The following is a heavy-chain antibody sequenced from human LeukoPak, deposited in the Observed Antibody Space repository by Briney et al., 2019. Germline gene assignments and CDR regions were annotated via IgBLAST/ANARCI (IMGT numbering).Heavy chain of an antibody. CDR2: IIPIFGSP. D-gene: IGHD5-18*01. V-gene: IGHV1-69*05. CDR1: GAIFSSNA. J-gene: IGHJ6*03. CDR3: ARAGYSYDYTNRYMDV. Sequence: SVKVSCKASGAIFSSNAFNWVRQAPGQGLEWMGGIIPIFGSPNYAQRFQGGLTITTDESTSSAYMELNSLRSEDTAVYYCARAGYSYDYTNRYMDVWGEGTTVTVSS.